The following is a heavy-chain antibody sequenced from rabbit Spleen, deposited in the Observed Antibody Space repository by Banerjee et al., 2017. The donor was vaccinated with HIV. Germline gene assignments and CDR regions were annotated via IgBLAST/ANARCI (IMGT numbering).Heavy chain of an antibody. J-gene: IGHJ4*01. Sequence: EQLVESGGGLVQPGGSLKLTCTASGFDFSSNAVCWVRQAPGKGLEWIACIDSDDGTTYYANWVNGRFTLSKSSSSAVTLQMTSLTVADTATYFCARGLSRSNLWGPGTLVTVS. D-gene: IGHD1-1*01. CDR1: GFDFSSNA. V-gene: IGHV1S47*01. CDR2: IDSDDGTT. CDR3: ARGLSRSNL.